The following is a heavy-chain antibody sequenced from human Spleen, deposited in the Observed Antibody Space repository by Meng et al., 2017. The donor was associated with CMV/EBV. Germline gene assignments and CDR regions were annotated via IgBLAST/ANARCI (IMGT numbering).Heavy chain of an antibody. CDR1: GYTFTGQY. CDR2: ISAYNGNT. V-gene: IGHV1-18*01. CDR3: ARMFILTLRSKSAFDI. J-gene: IGHJ3*02. D-gene: IGHD3-3*01. Sequence: ASVKVSCKTSGYTFTGQYMHWVRQAPGQGLEWMGWISAYNGNTNYAQKLQGRVTMTTDTSTSTAYMELRSLRSDDTAVYYCARMFILTLRSKSAFDIWGQGTMVTVSS.